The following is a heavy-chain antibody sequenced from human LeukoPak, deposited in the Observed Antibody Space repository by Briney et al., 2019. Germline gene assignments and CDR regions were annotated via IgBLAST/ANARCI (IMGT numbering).Heavy chain of an antibody. Sequence: PSETLSLTCTVSGGSISSYYWSWIRQPPGKGLEWIGYIYYSGSTNYNPSLKSRVAISVDTSKNQFSLKLSSVTAADTAVYYCAGGYSYGSTYYYMDVWGKGTTVTISS. CDR3: AGGYSYGSTYYYMDV. CDR1: GGSISSYY. CDR2: IYYSGST. D-gene: IGHD5-18*01. J-gene: IGHJ6*03. V-gene: IGHV4-59*01.